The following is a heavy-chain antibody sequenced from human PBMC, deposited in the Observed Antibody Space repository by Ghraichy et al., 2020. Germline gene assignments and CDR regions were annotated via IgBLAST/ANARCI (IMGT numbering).Heavy chain of an antibody. Sequence: GESLNISCVASGFTFSHYWMTWVRQAPGKGLEWVANIKQDGGGKYNVDSVRGRFTISRDNAKNSLYLQMNSLRADDTAVYYCAREEYGAHFDYWGQGTLVTVSS. V-gene: IGHV3-7*03. CDR2: IKQDGGGK. CDR1: GFTFSHYW. D-gene: IGHD4-17*01. J-gene: IGHJ4*02. CDR3: AREEYGAHFDY.